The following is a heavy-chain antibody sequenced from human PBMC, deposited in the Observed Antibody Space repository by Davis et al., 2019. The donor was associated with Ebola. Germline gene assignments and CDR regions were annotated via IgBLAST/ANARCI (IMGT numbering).Heavy chain of an antibody. J-gene: IGHJ4*02. V-gene: IGHV3-30*18. CDR2: ISYDGSNK. Sequence: GESLKISCAASGFTFSSYGMHWVRQAPGKGLEWVAVISYDGSNKYYADSVKGRFTISRDNSKNTLYLQMNSLRAEDTAVYYCAKDGHDYGDYHLDYWGQGTLVTVSS. CDR1: GFTFSSYG. CDR3: AKDGHDYGDYHLDY. D-gene: IGHD4-17*01.